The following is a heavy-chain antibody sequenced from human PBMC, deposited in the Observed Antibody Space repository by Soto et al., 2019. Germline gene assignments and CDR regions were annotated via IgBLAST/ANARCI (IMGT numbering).Heavy chain of an antibody. Sequence: LSLTCTVSGGSISSYYWSWIRQPPGKGLEWIGYIYYSGSTNYNPSFQGQVTISADQSINTAYLQWDSLKASDTAIYYCARPANTVADHFDLWGQGTPVTVSS. CDR2: IYYSGST. CDR1: GGSISSYY. CDR3: ARPANTVADHFDL. V-gene: IGHV4-59*12. J-gene: IGHJ4*02. D-gene: IGHD4-17*01.